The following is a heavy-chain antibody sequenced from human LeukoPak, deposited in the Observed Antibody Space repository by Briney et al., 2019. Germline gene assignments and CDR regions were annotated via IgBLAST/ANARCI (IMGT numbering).Heavy chain of an antibody. CDR3: TTVCSPWNDVCYYYGMDV. J-gene: IGHJ6*02. CDR1: GFTFSNAW. D-gene: IGHD1-1*01. CDR2: VKSKTDGGTT. V-gene: IGHV3-15*01. Sequence: RTGGSLRLSCAASGFTFSNAWMSWVRQAPGKGLEWVGRVKSKTDGGTTDYAAPVKGRFTISRDDSKNTLYLQMNSLKTEDTAVYYCTTVCSPWNDVCYYYGMDVWGQGTTVTVSS.